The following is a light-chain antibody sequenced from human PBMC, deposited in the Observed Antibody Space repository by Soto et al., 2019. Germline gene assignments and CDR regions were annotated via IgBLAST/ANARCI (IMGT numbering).Light chain of an antibody. CDR1: TGAVTSAFY. V-gene: IGLV7-43*01. CDR2: TAS. J-gene: IGLJ2*01. Sequence: QAVVTQEPSLTVSPGGTVTLTCASSTGAVTSAFYPNWFQQKPGQAPTSLIYTASNRHSWTPARFSGSLLGGKATLTLSDVQPESEADYYCLLYFGGTQLIFGGGTKLTVL. CDR3: LLYFGGTQLI.